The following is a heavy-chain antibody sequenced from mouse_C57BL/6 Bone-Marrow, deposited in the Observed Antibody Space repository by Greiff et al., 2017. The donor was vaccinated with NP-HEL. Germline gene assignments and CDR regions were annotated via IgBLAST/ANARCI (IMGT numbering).Heavy chain of an antibody. V-gene: IGHV5-4*01. Sequence: EVKLMESGGGLVKPGGSLKLSCAASGFTFSSYAMSWVRQTPEKRLEWVATISDGGSYTYYPDNVKGRFTMSRDNAKNNLYLQMSHLKSEDTAMYYCARDRGGTTYYAMDYWGQETSVTVTS. D-gene: IGHD4-1*01. CDR2: ISDGGSYT. CDR1: GFTFSSYA. J-gene: IGHJ4*01. CDR3: ARDRGGTTYYAMDY.